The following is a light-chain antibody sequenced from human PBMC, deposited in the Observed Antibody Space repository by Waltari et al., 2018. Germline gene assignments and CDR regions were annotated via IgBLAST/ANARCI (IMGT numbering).Light chain of an antibody. J-gene: IGLJ3*02. Sequence: QLVLTQSSSASASLGASVKLTCTLSSGHSSNIIAWLQQKPEKGPRYLMKVNSDGSHSKGDEIPDRFSGSSSGAGRYLTISTVQSEDEADYYCQTGGHGTWVFGGGTKLTVL. CDR2: VNSDGSH. CDR3: QTGGHGTWV. CDR1: SGHSSNI. V-gene: IGLV4-69*01.